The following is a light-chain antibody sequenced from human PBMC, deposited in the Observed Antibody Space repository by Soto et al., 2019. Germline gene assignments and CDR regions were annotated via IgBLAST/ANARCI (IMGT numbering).Light chain of an antibody. CDR3: QKCNSAPFT. CDR2: AAS. CDR1: QAMSSS. J-gene: IGKJ3*01. Sequence: DIQLTQSPSFLSASVGDRVTITCRASQAMSSSLAWYQQKPAQAPKLLIYAASSLVSGVPSRFSGSGSGTDFTLTISSLQPEDVATYYCQKCNSAPFTFGPGTKVDIK. V-gene: IGKV1-27*01.